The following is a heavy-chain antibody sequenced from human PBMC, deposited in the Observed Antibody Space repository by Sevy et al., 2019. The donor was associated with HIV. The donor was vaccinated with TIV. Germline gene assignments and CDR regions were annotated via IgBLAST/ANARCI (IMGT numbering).Heavy chain of an antibody. CDR3: TRGPLGSFYYYYGMDV. D-gene: IGHD3-16*01. J-gene: IGHJ6*02. CDR1: GFTFGDYA. Sequence: GGSLRLSCTASGFTFGDYAMSWFRQAPGKGLEWVGFIRSKAYGGTTEYAASVKGRFTISRDDSKSIAYLQMNSLKTEDTAVYYCTRGPLGSFYYYYGMDVWGQRTTVTVSS. CDR2: IRSKAYGGTT. V-gene: IGHV3-49*03.